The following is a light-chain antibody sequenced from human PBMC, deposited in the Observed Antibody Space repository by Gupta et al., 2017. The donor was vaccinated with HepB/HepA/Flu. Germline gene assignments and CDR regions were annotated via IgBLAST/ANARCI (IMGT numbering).Light chain of an antibody. CDR1: ALGRQY. V-gene: IGLV3-25*03. CDR3: PSDDNSGTYGV. CDR2: KNI. Sequence: SYDLTQPPSVSVSAGQTARVTCSGEALGRQYAYWYQQRPGPAPGLLIFKNIERPSGIPERCSGSSSGTTAALTIYGVLAEDEADYYCPSDDNSGTYGVFGGGTKLTVL. J-gene: IGLJ2*01.